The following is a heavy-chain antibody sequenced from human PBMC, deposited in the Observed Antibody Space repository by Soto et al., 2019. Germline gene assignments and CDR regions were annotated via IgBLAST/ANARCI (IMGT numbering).Heavy chain of an antibody. J-gene: IGHJ4*02. Sequence: DSLTISRKGSGYSFTSYWIGLVRQMPGKGLEWMGIIYPGDSDTRYSPSFQGQVTISADKSISTAYLQWSSLKASDTAMYYCASLKYYYDSSGYYFDYWGQGTLVTVSS. CDR3: ASLKYYYDSSGYYFDY. D-gene: IGHD3-22*01. V-gene: IGHV5-51*01. CDR1: GYSFTSYW. CDR2: IYPGDSDT.